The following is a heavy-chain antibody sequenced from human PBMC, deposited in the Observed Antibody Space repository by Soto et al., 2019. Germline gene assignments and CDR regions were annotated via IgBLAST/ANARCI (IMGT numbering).Heavy chain of an antibody. J-gene: IGHJ6*02. CDR3: ARAPPCSSTSCYPAYYYYYGMDV. Sequence: EVQLVESGGGLVKPGGSLRLSCAASGFTFSSYSMNWVRQAPGKGLEWVSSISSSSSYIYYADSVKGRFTISRDNAKNSRYLQMNSLRAEDTAVYYCARAPPCSSTSCYPAYYYYYGMDVWGQGTTVTVSS. D-gene: IGHD2-2*01. V-gene: IGHV3-21*01. CDR2: ISSSSSYI. CDR1: GFTFSSYS.